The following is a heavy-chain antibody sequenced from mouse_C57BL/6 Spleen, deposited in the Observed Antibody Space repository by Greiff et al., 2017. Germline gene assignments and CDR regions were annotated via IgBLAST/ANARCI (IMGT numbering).Heavy chain of an antibody. CDR2: IDPSDSYT. CDR1: GYTFTSYW. D-gene: IGHD3-3*01. J-gene: IGHJ4*01. V-gene: IGHV1-69*01. CDR3: ARSGLLYAMDY. Sequence: QVQLQQPGTELVKPGASVKLSCKASGYTFTSYWMHWVKQRPGQGLEWIGEIDPSDSYTNYNQKFKGKSTLTVDKSSSTAYMQLSSLTSEDSAVYYCARSGLLYAMDYWGQGTSVTVSS.